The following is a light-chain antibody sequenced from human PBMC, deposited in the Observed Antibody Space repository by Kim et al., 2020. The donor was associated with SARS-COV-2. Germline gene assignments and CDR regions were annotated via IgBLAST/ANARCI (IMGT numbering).Light chain of an antibody. Sequence: DIQMTQSPSTLSASVGDRVTITCRASQSINSWLAWYQQKPGKAPKLLIYDASSLESGVPPRFSGSGTGTEFTLTISSLQPDDFATYYCQQYDTYSAFGQGTKLEI. V-gene: IGKV1-5*01. CDR2: DAS. CDR3: QQYDTYSA. J-gene: IGKJ1*01. CDR1: QSINSW.